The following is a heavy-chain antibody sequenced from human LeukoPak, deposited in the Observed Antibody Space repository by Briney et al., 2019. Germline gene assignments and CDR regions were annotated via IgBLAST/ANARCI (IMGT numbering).Heavy chain of an antibody. CDR2: IYYSGST. D-gene: IGHD3-9*01. Sequence: SETLSLTCTVSAGSSSSFYWSWLRQPQGKGLEWSGYIYYSGSTNYNPSLNSRVTISVDTSKNQFSLKLSSITAADTAVYYCARDRYFDWFHIWGQGTMVTVSS. V-gene: IGHV4-59*01. J-gene: IGHJ3*02. CDR1: AGSSSSFY. CDR3: ARDRYFDWFHI.